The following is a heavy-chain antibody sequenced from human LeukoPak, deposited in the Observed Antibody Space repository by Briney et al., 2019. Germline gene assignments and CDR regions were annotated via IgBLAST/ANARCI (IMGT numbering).Heavy chain of an antibody. Sequence: ASVKVSCKASGYTFTSYDVNWVRQATGHGLEWMGWMNPNSGNTGLAQKFQGRVTLTRDTSLSAAYMELSNLRSDDTAVYYCARDEVVAAPYYFGMVVWGQGTTVSVSS. CDR1: GYTFTSYD. CDR3: ARDEVVAAPYYFGMVV. CDR2: MNPNSGNT. D-gene: IGHD2-15*01. J-gene: IGHJ6*02. V-gene: IGHV1-8*01.